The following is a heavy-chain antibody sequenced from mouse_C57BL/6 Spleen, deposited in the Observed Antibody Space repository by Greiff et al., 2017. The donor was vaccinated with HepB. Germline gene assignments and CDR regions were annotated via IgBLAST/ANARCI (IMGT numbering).Heavy chain of an antibody. CDR1: GYAFSSSW. Sequence: VKVVESGPELVKPGASVKISCKASGYAFSSSWMNWVKQRPGKGLEWIGRIYPGDGDTNYNGKFKGKATLTADKSSSTAYMQLSSLTSEDSAVYFCARRDSNYVFAYWGQGTLVTVSA. V-gene: IGHV1-82*01. D-gene: IGHD2-5*01. CDR3: ARRDSNYVFAY. CDR2: IYPGDGDT. J-gene: IGHJ3*01.